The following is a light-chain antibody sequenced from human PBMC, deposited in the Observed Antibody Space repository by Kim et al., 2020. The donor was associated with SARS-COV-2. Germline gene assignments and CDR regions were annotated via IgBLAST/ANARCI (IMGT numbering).Light chain of an antibody. CDR2: GAS. J-gene: IGKJ1*01. CDR1: QAIGIF. V-gene: IGKV1-17*03. CDR3: LQHYNYPPT. Sequence: SASVGDSVTITCRASQAIGIFLVWFQQKPGKVPQRLIYGASSLQTGVPSRFSGSGSGTEFSLTISSLQPEDFATYYCLQHYNYPPTFGQGTKVEIK.